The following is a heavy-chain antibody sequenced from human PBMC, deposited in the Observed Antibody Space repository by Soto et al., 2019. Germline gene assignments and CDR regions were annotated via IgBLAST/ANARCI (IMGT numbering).Heavy chain of an antibody. V-gene: IGHV4-59*01. D-gene: IGHD4-4*01. Sequence: QVHLQESGPGLVKPSETLSLTCSVSGRSMSSNYWSWIRQSPDKGPEWLGYVFYGGTDYNPSLEGRVSMSVETSKSQFSLKMTSVTAADTAVYYCASYRGALHFDSWGQGILVTVSS. CDR2: VFYGGT. CDR1: GRSMSSNY. J-gene: IGHJ4*02. CDR3: ASYRGALHFDS.